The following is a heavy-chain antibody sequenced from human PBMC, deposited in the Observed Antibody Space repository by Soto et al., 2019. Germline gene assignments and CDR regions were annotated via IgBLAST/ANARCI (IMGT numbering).Heavy chain of an antibody. V-gene: IGHV2-5*02. Sequence: QITLKESGPTLVKPTQTLTLTCTFSGFSLSTSGVGVGWIRQPPGKALEWLALIYWDDDKRYSPSLKSRLTITKDTTKNQVVLTMTNMDPVDTATYYCAHSPKLWFGEYYFDYWGQGTLVTVSS. CDR2: IYWDDDK. CDR3: AHSPKLWFGEYYFDY. J-gene: IGHJ4*02. D-gene: IGHD3-10*01. CDR1: GFSLSTSGVG.